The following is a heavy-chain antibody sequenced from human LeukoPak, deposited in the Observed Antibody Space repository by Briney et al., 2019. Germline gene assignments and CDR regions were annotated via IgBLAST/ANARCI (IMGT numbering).Heavy chain of an antibody. Sequence: PGGTLRLSCAASGFTFSNYGMSWVRQAPGKGLEWVSAISGSGVTTYYADSVKGRFTISRDNSKHTLYLQMNSLRAEDTAVYYCGKDSYVGVNWFDPRGQGTLVTVSS. CDR1: GFTFSNYG. V-gene: IGHV3-23*01. CDR2: ISGSGVTT. CDR3: GKDSYVGVNWFDP. D-gene: IGHD1-26*01. J-gene: IGHJ5*02.